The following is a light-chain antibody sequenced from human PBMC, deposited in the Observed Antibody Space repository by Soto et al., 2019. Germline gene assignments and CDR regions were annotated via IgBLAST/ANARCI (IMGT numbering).Light chain of an antibody. CDR3: QQFGGSPRYS. CDR2: GAS. Sequence: EIVLTQSPGTLSLSPGEGATLSCRASQSVSSTYLAWYQHKPGQAPRLLIYGASNRATGIPDRFSGSGPGTDFTLAISRLEPEDFAMYYCQQFGGSPRYSFGPGTKLEIK. J-gene: IGKJ2*03. CDR1: QSVSSTY. V-gene: IGKV3-20*01.